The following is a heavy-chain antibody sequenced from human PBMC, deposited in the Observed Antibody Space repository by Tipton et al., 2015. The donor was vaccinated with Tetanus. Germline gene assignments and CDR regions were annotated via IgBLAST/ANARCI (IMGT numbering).Heavy chain of an antibody. J-gene: IGHJ4*02. V-gene: IGHV3-21*01. CDR3: AREQDLPIIDSHSSAVFDY. CDR1: GFKFSSYS. CDR2: ISTSSSYK. D-gene: IGHD6-6*01. Sequence: SLRLSCAASGFKFSSYSMSWVRQSSGKGLEWVSSISTSSSYKKYADSVRGRFTISRDNVKNSLYLEMSSLRGEDTAVYFCAREQDLPIIDSHSSAVFDYWGQGTQVTVSS.